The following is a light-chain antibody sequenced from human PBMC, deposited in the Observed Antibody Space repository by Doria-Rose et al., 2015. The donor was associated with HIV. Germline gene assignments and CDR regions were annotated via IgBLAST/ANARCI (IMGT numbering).Light chain of an antibody. J-gene: IGKJ1*01. Sequence: SQTVSTALNWFQQEPVKAPTLLIYAASRLQSGVPSRFSGSGSGTDFTLTISDLQPGDFATYYCQQTYSSPPWTFGQGTKVEMK. CDR2: AAS. CDR3: QQTYSSPPWT. V-gene: IGKV1-39*01. CDR1: QTVSTA.